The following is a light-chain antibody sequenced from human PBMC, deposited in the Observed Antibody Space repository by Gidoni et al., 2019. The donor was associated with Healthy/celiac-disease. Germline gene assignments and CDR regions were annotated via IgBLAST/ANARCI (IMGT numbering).Light chain of an antibody. J-gene: IGKJ1*01. CDR2: DAS. V-gene: IGKV3-11*01. Sequence: DIVLTQSPATLPLSPGERATLSCRASQSVSSYLAWYQQKPGQAPRLLIYDASNRATGIPARFSGSGSGTDVTLTSSSLEPEDFAVYYCQQRSNWHPWTFGQGTKVEIK. CDR1: QSVSSY. CDR3: QQRSNWHPWT.